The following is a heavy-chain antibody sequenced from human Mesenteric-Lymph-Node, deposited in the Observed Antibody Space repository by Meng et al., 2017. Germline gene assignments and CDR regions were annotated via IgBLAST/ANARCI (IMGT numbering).Heavy chain of an antibody. CDR1: GFIFTSYA. D-gene: IGHD1-26*01. Sequence: QFQLVQSGAEVKKPGPSVNVSCDASGFIFTSYAISWRRQVPGQGLQYMGWISAYNGNTNYAQELQGRVTMTTDTSTSTAYMELRSLRSDDTAVYYCARVEVGITSGDYWGQGTLVTVSS. CDR3: ARVEVGITSGDY. V-gene: IGHV1-18*01. J-gene: IGHJ4*02. CDR2: ISAYNGNT.